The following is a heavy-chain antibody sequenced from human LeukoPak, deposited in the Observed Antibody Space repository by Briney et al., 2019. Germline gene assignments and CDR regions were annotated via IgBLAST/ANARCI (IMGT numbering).Heavy chain of an antibody. CDR3: ARGGNWFDP. CDR1: GFIFSNYA. D-gene: IGHD1-26*01. V-gene: IGHV3-30-3*01. J-gene: IGHJ5*02. CDR2: ISYVENNK. Sequence: PGGSLRLSCGASGFIFSNYAMHWIRQAPGKGLEWVAVISYVENNKYYADSVKGRFTISRDNSKNTMYLQMNSLRAEDTALYFCARGGNWFDPWGQGTLVTVSS.